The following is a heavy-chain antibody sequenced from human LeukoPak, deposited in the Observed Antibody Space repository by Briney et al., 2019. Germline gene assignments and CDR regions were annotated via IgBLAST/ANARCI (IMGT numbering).Heavy chain of an antibody. D-gene: IGHD4-23*01. Sequence: PSETLSLTCAVSGYSISSGYYWVWIRQPPGKGLEWIGPIHYSRSTYYNPSLKSRVTMSVDTSKNQFSLKLNSVTAADTGVYYCARRAVHGGNPRRDFDYWGQGTLATVSS. CDR3: ARRAVHGGNPRRDFDY. J-gene: IGHJ4*02. V-gene: IGHV4-38-2*01. CDR1: GYSISSGYY. CDR2: IHYSRST.